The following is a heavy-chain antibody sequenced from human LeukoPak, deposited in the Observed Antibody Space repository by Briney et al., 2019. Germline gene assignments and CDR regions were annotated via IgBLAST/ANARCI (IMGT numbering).Heavy chain of an antibody. V-gene: IGHV4-59*12. CDR1: GGSISSYY. CDR2: IYYSGST. CDR3: ARRGHDSSGYYFDY. Sequence: SETLSFTCTVSGGSISSYYWTWIRQPPGKELEWIGYIYYSGSTDYNPSLKSRVTISVGTSKNQFSLKLSAVTAADTAVYYCARRGHDSSGYYFDYWGQGTLVTVSS. J-gene: IGHJ4*02. D-gene: IGHD3-22*01.